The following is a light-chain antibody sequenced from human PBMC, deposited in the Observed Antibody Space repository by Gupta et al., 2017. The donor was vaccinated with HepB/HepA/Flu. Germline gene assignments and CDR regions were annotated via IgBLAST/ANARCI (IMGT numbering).Light chain of an antibody. V-gene: IGLV1-44*01. J-gene: IGLJ3*02. CDR3: AAWQDSLNGRV. CDR2: SNN. CDR1: SSNIGSNT. Sequence: QSVLTQPPSASGTPGQRVTISSSASSSNIGSNTVNWYQQLPGTAPKLLIYSNNQRPSGVPDRFSGSKSGTSASLAISGLQSEDEADYYCAAWQDSLNGRVFGGGTKLTVL.